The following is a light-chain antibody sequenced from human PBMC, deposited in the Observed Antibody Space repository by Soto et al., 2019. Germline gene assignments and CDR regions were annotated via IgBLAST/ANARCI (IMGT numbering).Light chain of an antibody. CDR3: QQDNDNWR. V-gene: IGKV1-5*03. J-gene: IGKJ1*01. Sequence: DIQMTQSPSTLSASVGDRVTITCRASQSISSWLAWYQQKPGKAPKLLIYKASTLQSGVPSRFIGSGSGTEFTLAISSLQPDDSATYYCQQDNDNWRFGQGTKVEIK. CDR1: QSISSW. CDR2: KAS.